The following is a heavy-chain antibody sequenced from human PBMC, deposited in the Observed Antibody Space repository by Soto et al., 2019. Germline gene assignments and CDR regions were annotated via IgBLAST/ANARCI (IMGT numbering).Heavy chain of an antibody. CDR3: ARGRGSFYPEAFDI. D-gene: IGHD3-10*01. CDR2: IWYDGSNK. J-gene: IGHJ3*02. V-gene: IGHV3-33*01. Sequence: PGGSLRLSCAASGFTFSSYGMHWVRQAPGKGLEWVAVIWYDGSNKYYADSVKGRFTISRDNSKNTLYLQMNSLRAEDTAVYYCARGRGSFYPEAFDIWGQGTMVTVS. CDR1: GFTFSSYG.